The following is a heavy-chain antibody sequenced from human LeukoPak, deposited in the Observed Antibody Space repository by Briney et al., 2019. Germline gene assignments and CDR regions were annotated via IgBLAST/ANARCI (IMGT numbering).Heavy chain of an antibody. V-gene: IGHV4-30-4*08. CDR1: GGSISSGDYY. J-gene: IGHJ3*02. D-gene: IGHD2-2*01. Sequence: PSETLSLTCTVSGGSISSGDYYWSWMRQPPGKGLEWIGYIYYSGSTYYNPSLKSRFTISVDTSKTQFSLQLSSVTAADTAVYYCASSLPAAISGAFDIWGQGTMVTVSS. CDR3: ASSLPAAISGAFDI. CDR2: IYYSGST.